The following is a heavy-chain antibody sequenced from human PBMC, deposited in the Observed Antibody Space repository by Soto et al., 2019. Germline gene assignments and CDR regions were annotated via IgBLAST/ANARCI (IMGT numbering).Heavy chain of an antibody. CDR1: GGSMSRYY. CDR3: ARANINWFDP. Sequence: SETLSLTCTVSGGSMSRYYWTWIRQPPGKGLEWIGNIHYTGSTNYNPSLKSRVTILLGTSTSQFSLKLSSVTAADTAVYYCARANINWFDPWGQGTLVTVSS. V-gene: IGHV4-59*12. CDR2: IHYTGST. J-gene: IGHJ5*02.